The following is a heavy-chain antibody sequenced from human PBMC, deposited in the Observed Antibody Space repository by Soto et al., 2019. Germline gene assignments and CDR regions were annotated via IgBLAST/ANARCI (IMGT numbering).Heavy chain of an antibody. V-gene: IGHV2-5*01. CDR2: IYWNDDK. J-gene: IGHJ3*02. D-gene: IGHD4-17*01. Sequence: QITLKESGPTQVKPTQTLTLTCTASGLSFGTSGVGVGWIRQPPGEALEWLALIYWNDDKRYSPSLKSSLTITKDTSKNQVVLTMTNVDPVDTATYYCASMTTGATAAFDIWGQGTMVTVSS. CDR3: ASMTTGATAAFDI. CDR1: GLSFGTSGVG.